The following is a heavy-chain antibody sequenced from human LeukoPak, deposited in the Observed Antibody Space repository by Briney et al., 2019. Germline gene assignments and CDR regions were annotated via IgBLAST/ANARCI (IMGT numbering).Heavy chain of an antibody. CDR3: ASEKNRNCGGNSGVDY. CDR1: GFTFSDYY. D-gene: IGHD4-23*01. J-gene: IGHJ4*02. Sequence: GGSLRLSCAASGFTFSDYYMSWIRQAPGKGLEWVSYISSSGSTIYYADSVKGRFTISRDNAKNSLYLQLNSLRAEDTAVYYCASEKNRNCGGNSGVDYWGQGTLVTVSS. CDR2: ISSSGSTI. V-gene: IGHV3-11*04.